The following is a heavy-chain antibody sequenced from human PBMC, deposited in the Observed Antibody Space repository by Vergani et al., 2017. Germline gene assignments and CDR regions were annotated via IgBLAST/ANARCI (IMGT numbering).Heavy chain of an antibody. D-gene: IGHD4-11*01. CDR2: IRYDGSNK. CDR1: GFTFSSYG. V-gene: IGHV3-30*02. Sequence: QVQLVESGGGVVQPGGSLRLSCAASGFTFSSYGMHWVRQAPGKGLEWVAFIRYDGSNKYYADSVKGRFTISRDNSKHTLYLQMNSLRAEDTAVYYCARDSYSNYPFYYYGTDVWGEGTTVTVSS. CDR3: ARDSYSNYPFYYYGTDV. J-gene: IGHJ6*04.